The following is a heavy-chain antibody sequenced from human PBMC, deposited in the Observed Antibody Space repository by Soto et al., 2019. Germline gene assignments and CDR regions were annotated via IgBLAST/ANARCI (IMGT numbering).Heavy chain of an antibody. J-gene: IGHJ4*02. V-gene: IGHV1-69*02. CDR3: ATNFGSGSRAFDY. CDR1: GDTFNFYT. D-gene: IGHD3-10*01. CDR2: FNPILSFS. Sequence: QVQLVQSGAEVKKPGSSVKVSCKASGDTFNFYTINWVRQAPGLGLEWMGRFNPILSFSNSALKFQGRVTLTADKSTSTAYMVLSSLRSEDTAIYYCATNFGSGSRAFDYWGQGALVTVSS.